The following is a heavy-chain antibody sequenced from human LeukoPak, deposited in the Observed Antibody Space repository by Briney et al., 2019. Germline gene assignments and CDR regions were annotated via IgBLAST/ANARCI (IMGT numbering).Heavy chain of an antibody. D-gene: IGHD3-3*01. Sequence: SETLSLTCTVSGGSISNYYWSWIRQPPGKGPEWIGYISYSGSTNYNPSLRSRVAISEEASLHKLCRRLNSVTAADTAVYYCARHIPVIWSSGYYYGMDVWGQGTTVTVSS. CDR1: GGSISNYY. CDR2: ISYSGST. CDR3: ARHIPVIWSSGYYYGMDV. V-gene: IGHV4-59*08. J-gene: IGHJ6*02.